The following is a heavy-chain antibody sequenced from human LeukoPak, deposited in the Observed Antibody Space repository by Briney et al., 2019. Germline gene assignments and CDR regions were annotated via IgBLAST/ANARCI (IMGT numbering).Heavy chain of an antibody. CDR2: ISTDSGTL. D-gene: IGHD4-23*01. CDR3: AKDQGTVVNWFDP. V-gene: IGHV3-48*01. CDR1: GFTFSAYH. J-gene: IGHJ5*02. Sequence: GGSLRLSCASSGFTFSAYHMNWVRQAPGKGLEWISFISTDSGTLYYADSVKGRFTISRDNSKNTLYLQMNSLRAEDTAVYYCAKDQGTVVNWFDPWGQGTLVTVSS.